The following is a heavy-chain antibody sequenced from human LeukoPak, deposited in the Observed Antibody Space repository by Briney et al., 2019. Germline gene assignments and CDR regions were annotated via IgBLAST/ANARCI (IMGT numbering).Heavy chain of an antibody. V-gene: IGHV3-23*01. CDR1: GFTFSSYA. Sequence: GSLRLSCAASGFTFSSYAMSWVRQAPGKGLEWVSAISGSGGSTYYADSVKGRFTISRDNSKNTLYLQMNSLRAEDTAVYYCAKERVAGTCYYYYGMDVWGQGTTVTVSS. D-gene: IGHD6-19*01. CDR3: AKERVAGTCYYYYGMDV. CDR2: ISGSGGST. J-gene: IGHJ6*02.